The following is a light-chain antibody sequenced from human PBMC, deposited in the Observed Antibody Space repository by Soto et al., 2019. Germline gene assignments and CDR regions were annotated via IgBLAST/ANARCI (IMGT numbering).Light chain of an antibody. CDR1: QSISSY. CDR3: QQSYSTHPERT. J-gene: IGKJ4*01. Sequence: DIQMTQSPSSLSASVGDRVTITCRASQSISSYLNWYQQKPGKAPKLLIYAASSLQSGVPSRFSGSGSGTDFTLTISSLQPEDFATYYCQQSYSTHPERTFGGGTKVDIK. CDR2: AAS. V-gene: IGKV1-39*01.